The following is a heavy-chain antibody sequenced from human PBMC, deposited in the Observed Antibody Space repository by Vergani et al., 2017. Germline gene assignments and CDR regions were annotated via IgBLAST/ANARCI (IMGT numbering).Heavy chain of an antibody. Sequence: QVQLQESGPGLVKPSETLSLTCAVSGYSISSGYYWGWIRQPPGKGLEWMGTIYHSGHTYYTSSLKSRVTRSLDTSKNQISLKLSSVTAADTAVYYCARHNEIAAVGFDYWGQGTQVTVSS. D-gene: IGHD6-13*01. CDR2: IYHSGHT. CDR1: GYSISSGYY. V-gene: IGHV4-38-2*01. CDR3: ARHNEIAAVGFDY. J-gene: IGHJ4*02.